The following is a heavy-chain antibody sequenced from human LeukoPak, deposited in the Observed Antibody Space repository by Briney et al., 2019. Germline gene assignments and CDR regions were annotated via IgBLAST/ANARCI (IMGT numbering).Heavy chain of an antibody. CDR2: ISSSSTI. Sequence: PGGSLRLSCAASGFTFSSYSMNWVRQAPGKGLEWVSYISSSSTIYYADSVRGRFTISRDNAENSLYLQMHSLRVEDTAVYYCARAPTVLVGYCSSSSCQADYWGQGTLVTVSS. D-gene: IGHD2-2*01. CDR1: GFTFSSYS. V-gene: IGHV3-21*05. J-gene: IGHJ4*02. CDR3: ARAPTVLVGYCSSSSCQADY.